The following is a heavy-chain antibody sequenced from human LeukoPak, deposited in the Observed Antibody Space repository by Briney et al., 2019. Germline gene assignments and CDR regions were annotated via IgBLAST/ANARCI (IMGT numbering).Heavy chain of an antibody. J-gene: IGHJ6*02. D-gene: IGHD3-10*01. Sequence: ASVKVSCKASGYTFTGYYMRWVRQAPGQGLEWMGRINPNSGGTNYAQKFQGRVTMTRDTSISTAYMELSRLRSDDTAVYYCAREGSYGSGHYYYYGMDVWGQGTTVTVSS. CDR1: GYTFTGYY. CDR2: INPNSGGT. V-gene: IGHV1-2*06. CDR3: AREGSYGSGHYYYYGMDV.